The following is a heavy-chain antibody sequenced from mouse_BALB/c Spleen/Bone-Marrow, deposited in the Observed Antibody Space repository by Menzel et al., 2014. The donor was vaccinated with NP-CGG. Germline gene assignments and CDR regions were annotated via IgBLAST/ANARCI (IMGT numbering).Heavy chain of an antibody. CDR3: ARWEYYAMDY. J-gene: IGHJ4*01. V-gene: IGHV14-3*02. CDR1: GFNIEDTY. CDR2: IDPANGNT. D-gene: IGHD4-1*01. Sequence: VQLQQSGAELVEPGASVKLSCTASGFNIEDTYMHWVKQRPEQGLEWIGRIDPANGNTKYDPKFQGKATITADTSSNTAYLQLSSLTSEDTAVYYCARWEYYAMDYWGQGTSVTVSS.